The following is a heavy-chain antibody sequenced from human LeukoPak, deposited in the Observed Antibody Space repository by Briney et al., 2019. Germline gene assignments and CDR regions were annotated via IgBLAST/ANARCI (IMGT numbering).Heavy chain of an antibody. Sequence: SETLSLTCAVYSGSFSGYFWSWIRQPPGKGLEWIGYIYYTGSTYCNPSLKSRVTISVNTSKNQFSLKLSSVTAADTAVYYCARGRGEGRGISMVRGVRAPSYNWFDPWGHGTLVTVSS. V-gene: IGHV4-34*01. CDR3: ARGRGEGRGISMVRGVRAPSYNWFDP. CDR1: SGSFSGYF. J-gene: IGHJ5*02. D-gene: IGHD3-10*01. CDR2: IYYTGST.